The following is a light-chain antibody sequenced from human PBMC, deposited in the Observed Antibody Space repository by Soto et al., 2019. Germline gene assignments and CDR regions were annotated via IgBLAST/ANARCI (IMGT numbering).Light chain of an antibody. J-gene: IGKJ2*02. CDR3: QQSYSTLCT. V-gene: IGKV1-39*01. Sequence: DIQMTQSPSSLSASVGDRVTITCRASQSISSYLNWYQQKPGKAPKLLIYAASSLQSGVPSRFRGSGSGTDFTLTISSLQPEDFATYYCQQSYSTLCTVGQGTKLEIK. CDR1: QSISSY. CDR2: AAS.